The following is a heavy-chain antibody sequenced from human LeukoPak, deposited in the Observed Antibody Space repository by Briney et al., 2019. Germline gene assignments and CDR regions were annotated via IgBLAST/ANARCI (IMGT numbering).Heavy chain of an antibody. V-gene: IGHV1-2*02. Sequence: ASVKVSCKASGYTFTGYYMHWVRQAPGQGLEWMGWINPNSGGTNYAQKFQGRVTMTRDTSISTAYMELSRLRSDDTAVYYCAKDPSGIALTMVFDPWGQGTLVTVSS. CDR3: AKDPSGIALTMVFDP. CDR1: GYTFTGYY. CDR2: INPNSGGT. D-gene: IGHD6-13*01. J-gene: IGHJ5*02.